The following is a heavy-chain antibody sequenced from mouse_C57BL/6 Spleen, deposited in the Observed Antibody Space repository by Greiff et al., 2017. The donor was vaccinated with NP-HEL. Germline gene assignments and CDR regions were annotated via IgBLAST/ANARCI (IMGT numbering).Heavy chain of an antibody. CDR1: GFTFSSYG. Sequence: DVKLVESGGDLVKPGGSLKLSCAASGFTFSSYGMSWVRQTPDKRLEWVATISSGGSYTYYLDSVKGRFTISRDNAKNTLYLQMSSLKSEDTAMYYCARHVYYDYDGQGYFDYWGQGTTLTVSS. D-gene: IGHD2-4*01. CDR2: ISSGGSYT. CDR3: ARHVYYDYDGQGYFDY. J-gene: IGHJ2*01. V-gene: IGHV5-6*02.